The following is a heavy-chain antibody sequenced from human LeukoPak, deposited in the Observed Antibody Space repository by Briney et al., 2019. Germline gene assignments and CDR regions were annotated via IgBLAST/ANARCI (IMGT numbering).Heavy chain of an antibody. J-gene: IGHJ4*02. CDR2: ISAYNGNT. CDR1: GYTFTSYG. Sequence: ASVKVSCKASGYTFTSYGISWVRQAPGQGLEWMGWISAYNGNTNYAQKLQGRVTMTTDTSTGTAYMELRSLRSDDTAVYYCARDLGLRYFDWLGEDYWGQGTLVTVSS. D-gene: IGHD3-9*01. V-gene: IGHV1-18*01. CDR3: ARDLGLRYFDWLGEDY.